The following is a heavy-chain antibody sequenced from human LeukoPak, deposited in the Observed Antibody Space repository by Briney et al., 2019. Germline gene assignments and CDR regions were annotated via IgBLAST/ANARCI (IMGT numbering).Heavy chain of an antibody. CDR3: AREVSPTYYYDSSGWDI. CDR1: GGSISSGGYY. CDR2: IYYSGST. Sequence: PLSLTCTVSGGSISSGGYYWSWIRQHPGKGLEWIAYIYYSGSTYYNPSLKSRVTISVDTSKNQFSLKLSSVTAADTAVYYCAREVSPTYYYDSSGWDIWGQGTMVTVSS. D-gene: IGHD3-22*01. J-gene: IGHJ3*02. V-gene: IGHV4-31*03.